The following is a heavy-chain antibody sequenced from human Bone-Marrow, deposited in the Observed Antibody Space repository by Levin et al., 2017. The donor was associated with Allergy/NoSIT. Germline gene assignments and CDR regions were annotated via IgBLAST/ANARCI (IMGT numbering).Heavy chain of an antibody. CDR2: IYYSGST. Sequence: SETLSLTCTVSGGSISSSSYYWGWIRQPPGKGLEWIGTIYYSGSTYYNPSLKSRVTISIDMSKNQFSLKLSSVTAADTAVYYCAREVAYDGPADYSGMDVWGQGTTVTVSS. CDR3: AREVAYDGPADYSGMDV. V-gene: IGHV4-39*07. CDR1: GGSISSSSYY. D-gene: IGHD5-12*01. J-gene: IGHJ6*02.